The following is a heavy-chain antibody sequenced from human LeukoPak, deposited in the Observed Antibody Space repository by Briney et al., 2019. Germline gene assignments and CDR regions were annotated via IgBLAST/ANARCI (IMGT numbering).Heavy chain of an antibody. CDR3: ARGSGTYYFFDF. V-gene: IGHV1-8*01. CDR1: GYTFTSYD. Sequence: EASVKVSCKASGYTFTSYDINWVRQAPGQGLEWMGYMNPDNGDTGYAQKFQGRVAMTRNTSISTAYMELNSLTSEDTAAYYCARGSGTYYFFDFWGQGTLVTVSS. CDR2: MNPDNGDT. D-gene: IGHD1-26*01. J-gene: IGHJ4*02.